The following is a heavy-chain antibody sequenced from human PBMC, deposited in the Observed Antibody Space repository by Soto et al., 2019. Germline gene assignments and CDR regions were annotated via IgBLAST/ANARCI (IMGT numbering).Heavy chain of an antibody. Sequence: QVQLVESGGGVVQPGRSLRLSCAASGFTFSSYGMHWVRQAPGKGLEWVAVISYDGSNKYYADSVKGRFTISRDNSKNTLYLQMNSLRAEDTAVYYCAKDQSVLPAAMTYGWFDPWGQGTLVTVSS. J-gene: IGHJ5*02. CDR1: GFTFSSYG. CDR2: ISYDGSNK. D-gene: IGHD2-2*01. CDR3: AKDQSVLPAAMTYGWFDP. V-gene: IGHV3-30*18.